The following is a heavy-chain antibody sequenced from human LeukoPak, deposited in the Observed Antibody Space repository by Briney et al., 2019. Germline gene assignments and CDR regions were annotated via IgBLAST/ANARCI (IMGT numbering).Heavy chain of an antibody. J-gene: IGHJ4*02. CDR3: ARDTGTVVDY. Sequence: SETLSLTCTVSGGSVSSGTYYWSWIRQPPGKGLEWIGYVYYSGSTKYNPSLKSRVTISVDTSKNQFSLRLTSVTAADTAVYYCARDTGTVVDYWGQGTLVTVSS. CDR1: GGSVSSGTYY. D-gene: IGHD4-23*01. CDR2: VYYSGST. V-gene: IGHV4-61*01.